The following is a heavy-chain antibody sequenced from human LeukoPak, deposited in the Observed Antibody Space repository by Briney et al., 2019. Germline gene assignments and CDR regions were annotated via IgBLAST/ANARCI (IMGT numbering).Heavy chain of an antibody. J-gene: IGHJ4*02. CDR2: ISGTGGNT. V-gene: IGHV3-23*01. CDR3: TKGHRDYDTGFAW. CDR1: GLTFSNVA. D-gene: IGHD3-22*01. Sequence: PRGAPRLSRAAPGLTFSNVAMSWGPPAPGKGLGSVLLISGTGGNTYYADSVKGRFTVSRDNSQNTLYLQMNSLRPEDPALNYFTKGHRDYDTGFAWWGEGTLVT.